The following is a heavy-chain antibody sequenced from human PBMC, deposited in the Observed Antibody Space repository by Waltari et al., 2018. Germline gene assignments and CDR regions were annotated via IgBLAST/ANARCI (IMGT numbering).Heavy chain of an antibody. CDR2: INHSGGT. CDR1: GGSFSGYY. J-gene: IGHJ6*03. D-gene: IGHD6-13*01. V-gene: IGHV4-34*01. CDR3: ARDSRNSSSSDYYYYMDV. Sequence: QVQLQQWGAGLLKPSETLSLTCAVYGGSFSGYYWSWIRQPPGKGLEWIGEINHSGGTDYVPSLKSQITNSVDTSKNHVSLKLSSVTAADTAVYYCARDSRNSSSSDYYYYMDVWGKGTTVTVSS.